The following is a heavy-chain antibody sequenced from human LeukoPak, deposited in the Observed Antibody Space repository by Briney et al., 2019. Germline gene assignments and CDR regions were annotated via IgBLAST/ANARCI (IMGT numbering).Heavy chain of an antibody. CDR2: ITGSSDYI. D-gene: IGHD3-3*01. J-gene: IGHJ4*02. CDR3: VVTIFGVVF. Sequence: GGSLRLPCTASGFTFSTYSMNWVRQAPGKGLEWVSSITGSSDYIYYGDSVKGQFTISRDNAKNSVYLQMNSLRAEDTAVYYCVVTIFGVVFWGQGTLVTVSS. CDR1: GFTFSTYS. V-gene: IGHV3-21*01.